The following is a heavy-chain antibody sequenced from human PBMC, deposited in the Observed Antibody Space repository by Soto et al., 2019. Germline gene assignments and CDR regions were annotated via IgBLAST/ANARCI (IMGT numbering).Heavy chain of an antibody. J-gene: IGHJ6*03. CDR2: TYYRSKWYN. CDR1: GDSVSSNSAA. V-gene: IGHV6-1*01. Sequence: PSQTLSLTCAISGDSVSSNSAAWNWIRQSPSRGLEWLGRTYYRSKWYNDYAVSVKSRITINPDTSKNQFSLQLNSVTPEDTAVYYCARDALPGYCSSTSCLGRGYYIDVWGKGTTVTVSS. CDR3: ARDALPGYCSSTSCLGRGYYIDV. D-gene: IGHD2-2*01.